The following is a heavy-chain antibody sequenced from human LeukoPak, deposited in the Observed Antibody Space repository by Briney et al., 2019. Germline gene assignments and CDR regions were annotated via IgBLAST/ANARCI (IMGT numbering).Heavy chain of an antibody. J-gene: IGHJ3*02. CDR1: GFTFNDHA. V-gene: IGHV3-9*01. Sequence: GRSLRLSCAASGFTFNDHAMYWVRQAPGKGLEWVSGINWNSDNIGYADSVKGRFTISRDDAKNSLFLQMNSLRTEDTALYYCTRASYYYDTTGLGAVDIWGQGTMVTVSS. D-gene: IGHD3-22*01. CDR2: INWNSDNI. CDR3: TRASYYYDTTGLGAVDI.